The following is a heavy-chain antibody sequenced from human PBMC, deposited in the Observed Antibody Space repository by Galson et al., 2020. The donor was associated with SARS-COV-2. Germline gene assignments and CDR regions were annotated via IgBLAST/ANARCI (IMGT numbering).Heavy chain of an antibody. CDR2: IYTSGST. V-gene: IGHV4-61*02. CDR3: ARVGVDGDNDFWSGYLDY. Sequence: SETLSLTCTVSDGSISSGSYYWSWIRQPAGKGLEWIGRIYTSGSTNYNPSLKSRVTISVDTSKNQFSLKLSSVTAADTAVYYCARVGVDGDNDFWSGYLDYWGQGTLVTVSS. J-gene: IGHJ4*02. D-gene: IGHD3-3*01. CDR1: DGSISSGSYY.